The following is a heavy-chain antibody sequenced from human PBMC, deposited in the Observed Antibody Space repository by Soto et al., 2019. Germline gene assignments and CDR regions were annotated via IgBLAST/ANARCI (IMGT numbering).Heavy chain of an antibody. J-gene: IGHJ4*02. D-gene: IGHD6-13*01. V-gene: IGHV3-74*01. CDR3: ASGLEDHSSSWYDY. CDR1: GFTFNRHW. Sequence: EVQLVETGGDLVQPGGSLRLSCAASGFTFNRHWMHWVRQAPGKGLVWVSRINSDASSTNYADSVKGRFTISRDNAKNTLYLQMNSVRAEETAMYYCASGLEDHSSSWYDYWGQGTLVTVSS. CDR2: INSDASST.